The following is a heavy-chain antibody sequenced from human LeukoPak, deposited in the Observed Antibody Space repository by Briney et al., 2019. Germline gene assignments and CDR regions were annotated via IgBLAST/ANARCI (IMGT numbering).Heavy chain of an antibody. V-gene: IGHV4-59*01. J-gene: IGHJ4*02. Sequence: SETLSLTCTVSGGSMSSYYWSWIRQPPGKALEWIAYIYYSGSTNYNPSLKGRVTISVDTSNNQFSLKLNSVTAADTALYYCARRVGDKDYFDYWGQGTLVTVSS. CDR1: GGSMSSYY. CDR2: IYYSGST. D-gene: IGHD1-26*01. CDR3: ARRVGDKDYFDY.